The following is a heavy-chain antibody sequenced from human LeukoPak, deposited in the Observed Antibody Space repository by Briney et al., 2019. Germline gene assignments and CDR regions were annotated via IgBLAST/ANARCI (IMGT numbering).Heavy chain of an antibody. CDR3: ARAGYSYGTGYYFDY. CDR1: GGSISSYY. D-gene: IGHD5-18*01. CDR2: IYYTGAT. J-gene: IGHJ4*02. V-gene: IGHV4-59*01. Sequence: SETLSLTCTASGGSISSYYWSWIRPPPGKGLEWIGYIYYTGATYYNPSLKSRVTISLDTSKNQFSLKLSSVTAADAAVYYCARAGYSYGTGYYFDYWGQGALVTVSS.